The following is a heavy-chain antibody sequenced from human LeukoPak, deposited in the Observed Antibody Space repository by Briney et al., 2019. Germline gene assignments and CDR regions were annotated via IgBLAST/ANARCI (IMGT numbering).Heavy chain of an antibody. D-gene: IGHD5-18*01. Sequence: PSETLSLTCTVSGGSISSYYWSWIRQPAGKGLEWIGRIHTSGSTNYNPSLKSRVTMSGDTSKNQFSLKLSSVTAADTAVFYCTSGYSYDLFDYWGQGTLVTVSS. J-gene: IGHJ4*02. V-gene: IGHV4-4*07. CDR2: IHTSGST. CDR3: TSGYSYDLFDY. CDR1: GGSISSYY.